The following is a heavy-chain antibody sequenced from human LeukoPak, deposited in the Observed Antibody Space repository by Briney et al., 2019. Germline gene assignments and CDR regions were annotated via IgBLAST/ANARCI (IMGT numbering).Heavy chain of an antibody. V-gene: IGHV4-38-2*01. Sequence: SETLSLTCAVSGYSISSGYYWGWIRQPPGKGLEWIGSIYHSGSTYYNPSLKSRVTISVDTSKNQFSLKLSSVTAADTAVSYCARHRSEYQLLYDSWFDPWGQGTLVTVSS. D-gene: IGHD2-2*02. J-gene: IGHJ5*02. CDR2: IYHSGST. CDR1: GYSISSGYY. CDR3: ARHRSEYQLLYDSWFDP.